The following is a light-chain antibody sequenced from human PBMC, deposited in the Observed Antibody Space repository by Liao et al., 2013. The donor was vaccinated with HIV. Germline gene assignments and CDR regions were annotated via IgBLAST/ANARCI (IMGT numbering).Light chain of an antibody. J-gene: IGLJ3*02. CDR2: QDT. Sequence: SYELTQPPSVSVSPGQTASITCSGHKLGDDYASWYQQKPGQAPVLVVYQDTKRPSGIPERFSGSNSGNTATLTISGTQAMDEADYYCQAWDTSTVVFGGGTKLTVL. V-gene: IGLV3-1*01. CDR3: QAWDTSTVV. CDR1: KLGDDY.